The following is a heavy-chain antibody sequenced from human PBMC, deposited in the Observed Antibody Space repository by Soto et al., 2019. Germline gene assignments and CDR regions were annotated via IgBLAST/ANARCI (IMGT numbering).Heavy chain of an antibody. CDR1: GFTFSSYA. J-gene: IGHJ4*02. V-gene: IGHV3-23*01. CDR3: AKTSGADILTGYYRDYFDY. Sequence: EVQLLESGGGLVQPGGSLRLSCAASGFTFSSYAMSWVRQAPGKGLEWVSAISGSGGSTYYADSVKGRFTISRDNSKNTLYLQMNSLRAEDTAVYYCAKTSGADILTGYYRDYFDYWGQGTLVTVSS. CDR2: ISGSGGST. D-gene: IGHD3-9*01.